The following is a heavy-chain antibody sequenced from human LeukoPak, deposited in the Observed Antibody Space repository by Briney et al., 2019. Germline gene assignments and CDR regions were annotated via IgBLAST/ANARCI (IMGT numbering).Heavy chain of an antibody. V-gene: IGHV4-59*01. CDR1: GGSISSYY. J-gene: IGHJ3*02. CDR3: ARVKPALVTGYSRDAFDI. CDR2: IYYSGST. Sequence: SETLSLTCTVSGGSISSYYWSWIRQPPGKGLEWIGHIYYSGSTNYNPSLKSRVTISVDTSKNQFSLKLSSVTAADTAVYYCARVKPALVTGYSRDAFDIWGQGTMVTVSS. D-gene: IGHD3-9*01.